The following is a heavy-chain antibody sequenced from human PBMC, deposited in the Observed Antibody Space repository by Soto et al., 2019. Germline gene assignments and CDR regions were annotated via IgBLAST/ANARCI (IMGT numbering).Heavy chain of an antibody. Sequence: SETLSLTCSVSGGSISSRESYWGWIRQPPGKRLEWIGTIYFSGSTYYNQSLKSRATMSVDTSKNNFSLKLSSVTAADTAVYYCARHWGRGAAGTCYNWGQGTLVTVS. D-gene: IGHD6-13*01. V-gene: IGHV4-39*01. J-gene: IGHJ4*02. CDR2: IYFSGST. CDR3: ARHWGRGAAGTCYN. CDR1: GGSISSRESY.